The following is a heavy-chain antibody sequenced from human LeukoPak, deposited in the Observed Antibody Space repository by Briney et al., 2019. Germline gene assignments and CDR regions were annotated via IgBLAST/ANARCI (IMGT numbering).Heavy chain of an antibody. CDR3: ARDGRIRFPVTNWFDP. J-gene: IGHJ5*02. D-gene: IGHD3-3*01. CDR2: IYHSGST. Sequence: PSETLSLTCTVSGYSISTGYYWGWIRQPPGKGLEWIASIYHSGSTYYNLSLKSRATISVDTSKNQFSLRLSSVTAADTAVYYCARDGRIRFPVTNWFDPWGQGTLVTVSS. V-gene: IGHV4-38-2*02. CDR1: GYSISTGYY.